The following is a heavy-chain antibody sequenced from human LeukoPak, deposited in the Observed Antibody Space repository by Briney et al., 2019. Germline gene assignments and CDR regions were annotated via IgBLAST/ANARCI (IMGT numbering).Heavy chain of an antibody. J-gene: IGHJ4*02. D-gene: IGHD1-26*01. CDR3: AKKYSGSYLSDFDS. V-gene: IGHV3-23*01. CDR1: GFTFRNYA. CDR2: ISGSDGST. Sequence: PGGSLRLSCAASGFTFRNYAMGWVRQAPGKGLEWVSSISGSDGSTYHADSVKGRFTLSRDNSKNTVDLQMNSLTAEDTAIYYCAKKYSGSYLSDFDSWGQGTLVTVSS.